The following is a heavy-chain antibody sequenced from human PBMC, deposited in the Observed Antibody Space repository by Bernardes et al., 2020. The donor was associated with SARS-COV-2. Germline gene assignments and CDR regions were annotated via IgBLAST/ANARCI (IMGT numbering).Heavy chain of an antibody. CDR3: ATVDIVGATLDY. J-gene: IGHJ4*02. CDR2: FAREDGET. CDR1: GYALIELS. Sequence: ASVQVSCMVSGYALIELSMHWVRQSPGKGLEWIGGFAREDGETIFAQKFQGRVTMTEDTSTDTAYMEMSSLRSEDTAVYYCATVDIVGATLDYWGQGTLVTVSS. D-gene: IGHD1-26*01. V-gene: IGHV1-24*01.